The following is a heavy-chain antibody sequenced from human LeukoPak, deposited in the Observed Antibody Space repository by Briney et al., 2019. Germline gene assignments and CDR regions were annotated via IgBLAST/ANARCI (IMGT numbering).Heavy chain of an antibody. Sequence: GESLKISWKGSGYSFTSYRIGWVRQMPGKGLEWMGIIYPGDSDTRYSPSFQGQVTISADKSISTAYLQWSSLKASDTAMYYCASHGDMITFGGVIDPFDYWGQGTLVTVSS. CDR3: ASHGDMITFGGVIDPFDY. CDR2: IYPGDSDT. D-gene: IGHD3-16*02. J-gene: IGHJ4*02. CDR1: GYSFTSYR. V-gene: IGHV5-51*01.